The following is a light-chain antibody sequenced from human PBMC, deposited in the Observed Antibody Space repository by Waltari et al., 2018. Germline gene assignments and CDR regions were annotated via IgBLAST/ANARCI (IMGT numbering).Light chain of an antibody. Sequence: QSALTQPASVSGSPGQSSPIPCTGTSSDGGSYGLVSWYQQQPGKAPKLIIYEVNKRPSGVSSRFSGSRSANTASLTISGLQAEDESDYYCISYTSRAAAYVFGSGTTVTVL. CDR2: EVN. J-gene: IGLJ1*01. CDR1: SSDGGSYGL. CDR3: ISYTSRAAAYV. V-gene: IGLV2-14*01.